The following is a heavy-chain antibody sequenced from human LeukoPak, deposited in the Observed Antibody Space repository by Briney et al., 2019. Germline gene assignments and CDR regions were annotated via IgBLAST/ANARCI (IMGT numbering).Heavy chain of an antibody. D-gene: IGHD4-17*01. CDR2: ISYDGNNR. CDR3: AKDAVFGDYEWVFDY. J-gene: IGHJ4*02. V-gene: IGHV3-30*18. CDR1: RFTFSSYG. Sequence: PGGSLRLSCAASRFTFSSYGMHWVRQAPGKGLEWVAVISYDGNNRYYADSVKGRFTISRYNSKNTLYLQMNSLRAEDTAVYYCAKDAVFGDYEWVFDYWGQGTLVTVSS.